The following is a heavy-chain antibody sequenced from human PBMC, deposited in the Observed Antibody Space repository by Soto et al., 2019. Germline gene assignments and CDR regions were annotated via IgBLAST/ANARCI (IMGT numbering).Heavy chain of an antibody. D-gene: IGHD4-17*01. CDR3: ARDASTVTTYYYYYYGMDV. CDR1: GFTFSSYA. V-gene: IGHV3-30*04. Sequence: GGSLRLSCAASGFTFSSYAMHWVRQAPGKGLEWVAVISYDGSNKYYADSVKCRFTISRDNSKNTLYLQMNSLRAEDTAVYYCARDASTVTTYYYYYYGMDVWGQGTTVTVSS. CDR2: ISYDGSNK. J-gene: IGHJ6*02.